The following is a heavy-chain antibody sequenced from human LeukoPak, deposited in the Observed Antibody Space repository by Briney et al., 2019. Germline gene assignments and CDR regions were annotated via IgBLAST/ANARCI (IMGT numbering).Heavy chain of an antibody. CDR3: ARWDIVVPGNDY. J-gene: IGHJ4*02. CDR2: ISSSSNYI. CDR1: GFTFRKNR. D-gene: IGHD6-19*01. Sequence: GGSLRLSCAASGFTFRKNRMHWVRQTPGKGLEWVASISSSSNYIFYGDSVRGRFTISRDNANNSLSLHMNSLSAEDTGVYYCARWDIVVPGNDYWGQGTLVTVSS. V-gene: IGHV3-21*06.